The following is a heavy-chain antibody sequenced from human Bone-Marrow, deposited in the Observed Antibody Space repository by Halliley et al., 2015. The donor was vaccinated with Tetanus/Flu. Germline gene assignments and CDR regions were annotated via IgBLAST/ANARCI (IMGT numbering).Heavy chain of an antibody. CDR3: VRDLAAAATNFYHDELDV. CDR2: SYYNGEP. V-gene: IGHV4-59*13. Sequence: TLSLTCTVSGGSIPGFYWSWIRQPPGKGLEGIGHSYYNGEPNYNPSFKSRAPIFLDMPKIQFSLKFTSVTAADTAVYFCVRDLAAAATNFYHDELDVWGQGTMVTVSS. CDR1: GGSIPGFY. D-gene: IGHD6-25*01. J-gene: IGHJ6*02.